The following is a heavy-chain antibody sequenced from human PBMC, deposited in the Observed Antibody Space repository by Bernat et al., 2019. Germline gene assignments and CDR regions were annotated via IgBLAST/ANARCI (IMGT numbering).Heavy chain of an antibody. CDR1: GFTFSSYS. D-gene: IGHD3-10*01. V-gene: IGHV3-21*01. J-gene: IGHJ6*03. CDR3: ARAPFYGSGSYYSDYYYYYMDV. CDR2: ISSTSRYI. Sequence: EVQLVESGGGLVKPGGSLRLSCAASGFTFSSYSMNWVRQAPGEGLEWVPFISSTSRYIYYADSVKGRFTNARDNAKNSLYLQMNSLRAEDTAVYYCARAPFYGSGSYYSDYYYYYMDVWGKATTATVSS.